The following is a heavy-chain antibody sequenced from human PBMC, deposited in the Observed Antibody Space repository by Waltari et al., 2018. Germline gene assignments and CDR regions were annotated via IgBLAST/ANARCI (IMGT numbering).Heavy chain of an antibody. CDR2: INHSGST. CDR1: GGSFSGSY. V-gene: IGHV4-34*01. CDR3: ARSLMTMVRGERYYYGMDV. J-gene: IGHJ6*02. Sequence: VQLQQWGAGLLKPSETLSLTCAVYGGSFSGSYCSWIRQPPGTGLEWIGEINHSGSTNYNPSLKSRVTISVDTSKNQFSLKLSSVTAADTAVYYCARSLMTMVRGERYYYGMDVWGQGTTVTVSS. D-gene: IGHD3-10*01.